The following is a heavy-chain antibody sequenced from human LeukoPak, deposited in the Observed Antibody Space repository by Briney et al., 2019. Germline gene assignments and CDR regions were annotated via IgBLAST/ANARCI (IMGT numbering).Heavy chain of an antibody. CDR1: GFTFTSSA. Sequence: SVKVSCKASGFTFTSSAAQWVRQARGQRLEWIGWIVVGSGNTNYAQKFQERVTITRDMSTSTAYMELSSLRSEDTAVYYCAATEGYGSGSYYAYYYGMDVWGKGTTVTVSP. CDR3: AATEGYGSGSYYAYYYGMDV. D-gene: IGHD3-10*01. V-gene: IGHV1-58*01. CDR2: IVVGSGNT. J-gene: IGHJ6*04.